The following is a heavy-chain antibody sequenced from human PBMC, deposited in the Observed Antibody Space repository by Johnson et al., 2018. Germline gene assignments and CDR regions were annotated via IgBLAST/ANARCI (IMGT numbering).Heavy chain of an antibody. CDR2: MNPNSGNT. V-gene: IGHV1-8*02. J-gene: IGHJ1*01. Sequence: VQLLESGAEVKKXGSSVKVXCKASGGTFSSYAINWVRQATGQGLEWMGWMNPNSGNTGYAQKFQGRVTMTRNTSISTAYMALSSLRSEDTAVYYCARDWEEMATITRYFQHWGQGTLVTVSS. D-gene: IGHD5-24*01. CDR1: GGTFSSYA. CDR3: ARDWEEMATITRYFQH.